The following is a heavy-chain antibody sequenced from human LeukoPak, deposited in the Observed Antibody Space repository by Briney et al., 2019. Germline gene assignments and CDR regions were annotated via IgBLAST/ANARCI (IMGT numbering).Heavy chain of an antibody. V-gene: IGHV1-69*05. CDR1: GGTFSSYA. CDR3: AREDDCSSTSCWFDP. CDR2: IIPIFGTA. J-gene: IGHJ5*02. Sequence: SVKVSCKASGGTFSSYAISWVRQAPGQGLEWMGRIIPIFGTANYAQKFQGRVTITTGESTSTAYMELSSLRSEDTAVYYCAREDDCSSTSCWFDPWGQGTLVTVSS. D-gene: IGHD2-2*01.